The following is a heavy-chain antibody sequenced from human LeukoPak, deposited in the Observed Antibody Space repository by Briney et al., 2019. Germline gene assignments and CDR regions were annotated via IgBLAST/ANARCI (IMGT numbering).Heavy chain of an antibody. J-gene: IGHJ4*02. CDR3: ARQPKRLGYCSGGSCYFDY. D-gene: IGHD2-15*01. V-gene: IGHV4-34*01. Sequence: PSETLSLTCAVYGGSFSGYYWSWIRQSPGKGLEWIGEINHSGSTNYNPSLKSRVTISVDTSKKQFSLKLSSVTAADTAVYYCARQPKRLGYCSGGSCYFDYWGQGTLVTVSS. CDR2: INHSGST. CDR1: GGSFSGYY.